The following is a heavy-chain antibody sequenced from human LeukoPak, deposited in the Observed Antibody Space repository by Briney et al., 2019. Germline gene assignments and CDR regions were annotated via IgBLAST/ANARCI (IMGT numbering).Heavy chain of an antibody. Sequence: ASVKVSCKASGYTFTGYYMHWVRQAPGQGLEWMGWINPNSGGTNYAKKFQGRVTMTRDTSISTAYMELSRLRSDDTAVYYCASGGITIFGVVIPNPDYWGQGTLVTVSS. J-gene: IGHJ4*02. V-gene: IGHV1-2*02. CDR1: GYTFTGYY. CDR2: INPNSGGT. D-gene: IGHD3-3*01. CDR3: ASGGITIFGVVIPNPDY.